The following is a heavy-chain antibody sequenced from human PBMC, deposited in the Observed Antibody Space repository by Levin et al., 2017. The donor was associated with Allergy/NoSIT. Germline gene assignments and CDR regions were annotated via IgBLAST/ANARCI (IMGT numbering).Heavy chain of an antibody. Sequence: GGSLRLSCVASGFTFSDYAMHWARQAPGRGLEWVAVISYNGNIKYNADSVQGRFTISRSNSNNTLYLHTDSLRVEDSGVYYCESDYWTYTGTSDGTDVWGQGATVTVSS. V-gene: IGHV3-30*04. CDR3: ESDYWTYTGTSDGTDV. J-gene: IGHJ6*02. CDR1: GFTFSDYA. D-gene: IGHD1-1*01. CDR2: ISYNGNIK.